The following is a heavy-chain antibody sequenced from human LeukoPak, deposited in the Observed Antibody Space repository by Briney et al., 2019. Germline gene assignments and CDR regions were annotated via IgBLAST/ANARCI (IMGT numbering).Heavy chain of an antibody. Sequence: GGSLRLSCAASGFTFRNFWMHWVRQAPGKGLLWVSRINSDGSSTTYADSVKGRFTISRDNAKNTLYLQMNSLRAEDTAVYYCARTLGVPSAFDPWGQGTLVTVSS. CDR3: ARTLGVPSAFDP. CDR1: GFTFRNFW. V-gene: IGHV3-74*03. CDR2: INSDGSST. D-gene: IGHD2-2*01. J-gene: IGHJ5*02.